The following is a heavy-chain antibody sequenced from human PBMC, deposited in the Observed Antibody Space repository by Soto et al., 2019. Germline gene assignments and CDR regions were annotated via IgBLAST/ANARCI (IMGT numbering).Heavy chain of an antibody. CDR2: IDSSGTT. J-gene: IGHJ4*02. V-gene: IGHV4-31*03. CDR3: ARSPPRGTDI. Sequence: QGQLQESGPGVVKPSQTLSLTCTVSGGYIRSGGYYWTWIRQRPGGGLEWLAYIDSSGTTFYNSSLGSRVIISVDTSKNEFYLKLTSVTPADTAVYFCARSPPRGTDIWGQGTRITVSP. CDR1: GGYIRSGGYY. D-gene: IGHD2-21*02.